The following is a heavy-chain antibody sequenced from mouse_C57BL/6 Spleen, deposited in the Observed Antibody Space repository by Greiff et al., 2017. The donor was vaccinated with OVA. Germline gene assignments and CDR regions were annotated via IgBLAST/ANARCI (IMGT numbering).Heavy chain of an antibody. J-gene: IGHJ1*03. V-gene: IGHV1-55*01. D-gene: IGHD1-1*01. CDR1: GYTFTSYW. CDR3: GRIYYYGSSHWYFDV. CDR2: IYPGSGST. Sequence: QVQLQQPGAELVKPGASVKMSCKASGYTFTSYWITWVKQRPGQGLEWIGDIYPGSGSTNYNEKFKSKATLTVDTSSSTAYMQLSSLTSEDSAVYYCGRIYYYGSSHWYFDVWGTGTTVTVSS.